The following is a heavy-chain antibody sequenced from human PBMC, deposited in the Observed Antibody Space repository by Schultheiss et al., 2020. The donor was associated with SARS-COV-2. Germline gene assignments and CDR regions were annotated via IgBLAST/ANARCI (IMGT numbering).Heavy chain of an antibody. CDR3: ARAPGGEGNWFDP. CDR1: GYTFTGYY. Sequence: ASVKVSCKASGYTFTGYYMHWVRQAPGQGLEWMGRINPNSGGTNYAQKFQGRVTMTRDTSISTAYMELSRLRSDDTAVYYCARAPGGEGNWFDPWGQGTLVTVSS. CDR2: INPNSGGT. D-gene: IGHD3-16*01. J-gene: IGHJ5*02. V-gene: IGHV1-2*06.